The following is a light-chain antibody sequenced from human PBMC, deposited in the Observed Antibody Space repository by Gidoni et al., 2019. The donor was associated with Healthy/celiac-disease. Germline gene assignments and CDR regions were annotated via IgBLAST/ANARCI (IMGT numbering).Light chain of an antibody. CDR3: QQSYSTPFT. J-gene: IGKJ3*01. CDR2: AES. V-gene: IGKV1-39*01. Sequence: DIQMTQSPSPLTASVGDRVTITCRASQSISSYLNWYQQKPGKAPKLLIYAESSLQSGVPSRFSGSGSGTDFTLTISSLQPEDFATYYCQQSYSTPFTFGPGTKVDIK. CDR1: QSISSY.